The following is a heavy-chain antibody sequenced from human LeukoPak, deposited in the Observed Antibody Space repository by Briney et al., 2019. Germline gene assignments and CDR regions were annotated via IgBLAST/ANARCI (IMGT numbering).Heavy chain of an antibody. J-gene: IGHJ5*02. V-gene: IGHV4-4*07. D-gene: IGHD6-19*01. CDR1: GGSISSYY. Sequence: SETLSLTCTVSGGSISSYYWSWIRQPAGKGLEWIGRIYTSGSTNYNPSLKSRVTMSVDTSKNQFSLKLSSVTAADTAVYYCAREVEATGYSSGWLKGVWFDPWGQGTLVTVSS. CDR3: AREVEATGYSSGWLKGVWFDP. CDR2: IYTSGST.